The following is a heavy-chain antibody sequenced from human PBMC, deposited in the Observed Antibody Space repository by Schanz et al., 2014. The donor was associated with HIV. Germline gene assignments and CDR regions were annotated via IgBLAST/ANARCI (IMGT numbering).Heavy chain of an antibody. D-gene: IGHD1-26*01. CDR1: GFMFSTYA. Sequence: EVQLLESGGGVVQPGGSLRLSCAASGFMFSTYAMHWVRQAPGKGLEWVSYISDTGTTTYYADSVKGRFTISRDNAKNSLYLQRNSLIPEDTAVYYCARDRKSGNYDGGFDSWGQGTLVTVSS. J-gene: IGHJ5*01. CDR2: ISDTGTTT. V-gene: IGHV3-48*04. CDR3: ARDRKSGNYDGGFDS.